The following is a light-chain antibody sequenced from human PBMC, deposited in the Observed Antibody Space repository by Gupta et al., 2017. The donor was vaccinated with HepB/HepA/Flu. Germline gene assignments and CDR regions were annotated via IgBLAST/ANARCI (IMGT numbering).Light chain of an antibody. J-gene: IGKJ3*01. CDR3: QQYQSYMFT. Sequence: DIQMTQSPSTLYASVGDRVTITCRASQGISVWLAWYQQKPGKAPKLLIYKASTLESGVPSRFSGSGSGTEFILTIASLQPDDFATYYCQQYQSYMFTFGPGTKVDFK. CDR1: QGISVW. V-gene: IGKV1-5*03. CDR2: KAS.